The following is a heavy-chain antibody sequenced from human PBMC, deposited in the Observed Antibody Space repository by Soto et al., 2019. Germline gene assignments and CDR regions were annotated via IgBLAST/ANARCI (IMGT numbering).Heavy chain of an antibody. D-gene: IGHD5-12*01. Sequence: EAQLVEYGGGLVKTGESLRLSCSAAGFSFTNAWINWVSQAPGKGLEWVGHIKGQIDYEATDYAAPVRGRFTFSRDDSTNTVYLQMNSLKADDTAVYYCAADIPSQGRGEFDFWGHGTQVTVSS. CDR3: AADIPSQGRGEFDF. CDR1: GFSFTNAW. V-gene: IGHV3-15*07. J-gene: IGHJ4*01. CDR2: IKGQIDYEAT.